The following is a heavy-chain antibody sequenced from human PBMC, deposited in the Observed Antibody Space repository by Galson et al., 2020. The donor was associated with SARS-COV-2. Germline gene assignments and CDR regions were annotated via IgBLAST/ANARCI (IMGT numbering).Heavy chain of an antibody. CDR1: GDSFSTYY. CDR2: MYANGNA. V-gene: IGHV4-4*07. J-gene: IGHJ4*02. CDR3: ASTSVAYYFHY. Sequence: SETLSLTCTVSGDSFSTYYWSWIRQPAGKGLEWIGRMYANGNANYNPSLQSRVTMSVDTSRNQFSLKLSSVSAADTAVYYCASTSVAYYFHYWGQGTRVTVSS.